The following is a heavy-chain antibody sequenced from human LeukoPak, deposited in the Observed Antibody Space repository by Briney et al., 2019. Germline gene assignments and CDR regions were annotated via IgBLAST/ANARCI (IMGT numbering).Heavy chain of an antibody. CDR3: YYRVSSGYLT. D-gene: IGHD3-22*01. CDR2: INPNSCGT. J-gene: IGHJ4*02. V-gene: IGHV1-2*06. Sequence: ASVKVSCKASGYTFTGYYMHWVRQAPGQGREWMGRINPNSCGTYYAQKFQGRVSMTRDTSISTAYMELSSLRSDDTAVYYCYYRVSSGYLTWGQGTLVAVSS. CDR1: GYTFTGYY.